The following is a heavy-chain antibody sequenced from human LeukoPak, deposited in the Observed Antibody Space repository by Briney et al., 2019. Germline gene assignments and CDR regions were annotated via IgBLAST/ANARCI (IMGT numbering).Heavy chain of an antibody. D-gene: IGHD1-26*01. J-gene: IGHJ2*01. CDR1: GYTFTGYY. Sequence: ASVTVSFTASGYTFTGYYMHWVRQAPGQGLEWMGWSNPNSGGTNYAQKFQGRVTMTRDTSISTAYMELSRLRSDDTAVYYCARVGGSYLDWYFDLWGRGTLVTVSS. CDR2: SNPNSGGT. CDR3: ARVGGSYLDWYFDL. V-gene: IGHV1-2*02.